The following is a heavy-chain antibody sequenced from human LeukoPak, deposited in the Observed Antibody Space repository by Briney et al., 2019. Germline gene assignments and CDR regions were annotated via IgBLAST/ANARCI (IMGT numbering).Heavy chain of an antibody. Sequence: SGPALVKPIQTLTLTCTFSGFSLSTSGMRVSWIRQPPGKALEWLARIDWDDDKFYNSTLETRLTISKDTSKNQVVLTMTIMDPVDTATYYCARLKYGNNYFDYWGQGILVTASS. CDR3: ARLKYGNNYFDY. CDR2: IDWDDDK. V-gene: IGHV2-70*04. J-gene: IGHJ4*02. D-gene: IGHD2/OR15-2a*01. CDR1: GFSLSTSGMR.